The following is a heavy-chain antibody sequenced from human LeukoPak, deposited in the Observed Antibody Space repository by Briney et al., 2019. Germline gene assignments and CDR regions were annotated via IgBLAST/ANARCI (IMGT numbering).Heavy chain of an antibody. CDR2: IYTSGST. D-gene: IGHD1-7*01. V-gene: IGHV4-4*07. CDR3: ARDGTTNAFDI. CDR1: GGSISSYY. Sequence: PSETLSLTCTVSGGSISSYYWGWIRQPAGKGLEWIGRIYTSGSTNYNPSLKSRVTMSVGTSKNQFSLKLSSVTAADTAVYYCARDGTTNAFDIWGQGTMVTVSS. J-gene: IGHJ3*02.